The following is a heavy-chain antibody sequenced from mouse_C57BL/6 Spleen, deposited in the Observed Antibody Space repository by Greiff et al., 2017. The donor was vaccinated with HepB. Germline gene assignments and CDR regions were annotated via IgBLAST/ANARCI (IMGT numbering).Heavy chain of an antibody. Sequence: VQLQQSGAELVKPGASVKISCKASGYAFSSYWMNWVKQRPGKGLEWIGQIYPGDGDTNYNGKFKGKATLTADKSSSTAYMQLSSLTSEDSAVYFCARGRAYDGYLYAMDYWGQGTSVTVSS. CDR3: ARGRAYDGYLYAMDY. V-gene: IGHV1-80*01. CDR1: GYAFSSYW. D-gene: IGHD2-3*01. J-gene: IGHJ4*01. CDR2: IYPGDGDT.